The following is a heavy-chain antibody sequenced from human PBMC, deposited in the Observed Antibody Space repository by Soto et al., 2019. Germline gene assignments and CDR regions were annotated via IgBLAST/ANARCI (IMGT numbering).Heavy chain of an antibody. V-gene: IGHV1-18*04. Sequence: ASVEVSCKASGYTFTSYCISWVLQAPGQGLEWMGWISAYNGNTNYAQKLQGRVTMTTDTSTSTAYMELRSLRSDDTAVYYCARDITYYDFWSGYFSYYYYGMDVWGQGTTVTVSS. CDR1: GYTFTSYC. D-gene: IGHD3-3*01. CDR3: ARDITYYDFWSGYFSYYYYGMDV. J-gene: IGHJ6*02. CDR2: ISAYNGNT.